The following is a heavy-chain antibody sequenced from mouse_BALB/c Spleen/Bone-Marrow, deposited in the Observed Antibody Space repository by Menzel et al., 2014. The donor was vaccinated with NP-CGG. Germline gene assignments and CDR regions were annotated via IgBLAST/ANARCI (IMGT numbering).Heavy chain of an antibody. Sequence: VQLQQSGAELVKPGASVKLSCAASGFNIKDTYMHWVKQRPERGLEWIGRIDPANGNTKYDLKFQGKATITADTSSNTAYLQLSSLTSEDTAVYYCARWLLPYGLDYWGQGTSVTVSS. CDR1: GFNIKDTY. D-gene: IGHD2-3*01. CDR2: IDPANGNT. J-gene: IGHJ4*01. V-gene: IGHV14-3*02. CDR3: ARWLLPYGLDY.